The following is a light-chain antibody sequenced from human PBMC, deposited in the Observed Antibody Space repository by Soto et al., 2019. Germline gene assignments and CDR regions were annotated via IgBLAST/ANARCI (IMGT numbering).Light chain of an antibody. Sequence: SDVYPPPSAPWFPAELVAMFSTVATRDVGGYNYVSSYQQHPGKAPKHIFYEVNKRISGVPDRFSGYKSGNTASLTVSGLQAEHEADYYCRSYSVISNVFGTGTKVTVL. CDR1: TRDVGGYNY. V-gene: IGLV2-8*01. CDR2: EVN. CDR3: RSYSVISNV. J-gene: IGLJ1*01.